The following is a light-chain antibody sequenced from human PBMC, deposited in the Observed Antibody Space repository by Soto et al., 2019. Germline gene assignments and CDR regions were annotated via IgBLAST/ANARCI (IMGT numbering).Light chain of an antibody. CDR3: QQRSNWPPA. V-gene: IGKV3-11*01. CDR2: DAS. J-gene: IGKJ4*01. CDR1: QSVNSY. Sequence: EIVLTQSPATLSSSPGERANLSCRASQSVNSYLAWYQQKPGQGPRLLIYDASNRATGIPARFSGSGSGTDFTLTISSLEPEDLAVYYCQQRSNWPPAFGGGTKVEIK.